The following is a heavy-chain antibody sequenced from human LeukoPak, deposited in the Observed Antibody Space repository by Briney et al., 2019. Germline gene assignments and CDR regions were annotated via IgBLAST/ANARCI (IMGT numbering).Heavy chain of an antibody. CDR2: IYYSGST. CDR3: ARPDSSGYYAFDI. D-gene: IGHD3-22*01. V-gene: IGHV4-59*08. J-gene: IGHJ4*02. CDR1: GGSISSYY. Sequence: PSETLSLTCTVSGGSISSYYWSWIRQPPGKGLEWIGYIYYSGSTNYNPSLKSRVTISVDTSKNQFSLKLSSVTAADTAVYYCARPDSSGYYAFDIWGQGTLVTVSS.